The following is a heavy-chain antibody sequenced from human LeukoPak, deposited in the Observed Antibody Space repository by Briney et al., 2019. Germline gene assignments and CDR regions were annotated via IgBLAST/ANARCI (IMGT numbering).Heavy chain of an antibody. Sequence: GASLRLSCAASGYSFSNYAMSWVRQVPGKGLEWVSAISGRDDSTYYADSVKGRFTISRDTSKNTLYLQMNSLRAEDTAVYYCAKWGDYDVLTGYYDSDYWGQGTLVTVSS. J-gene: IGHJ4*02. CDR1: GYSFSNYA. D-gene: IGHD3-9*01. V-gene: IGHV3-23*01. CDR3: AKWGDYDVLTGYYDSDY. CDR2: ISGRDDST.